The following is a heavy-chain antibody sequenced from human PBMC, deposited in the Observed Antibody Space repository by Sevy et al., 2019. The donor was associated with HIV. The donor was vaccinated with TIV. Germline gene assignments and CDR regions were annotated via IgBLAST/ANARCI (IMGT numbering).Heavy chain of an antibody. CDR2: ISYDGGVK. J-gene: IGHJ6*02. D-gene: IGHD3-22*01. CDR3: ARDLPSAVINPFYYYGLDV. Sequence: GGSLRLSCAASGFTFSIYAMHWVRQAPNMGLEWVAVISYDGGVKYFADSVKGRVTISRDNSKNTLYLQMNSLRPEDTAVYYCARDLPSAVINPFYYYGLDVWGQGTTVTVSS. V-gene: IGHV3-30*04. CDR1: GFTFSIYA.